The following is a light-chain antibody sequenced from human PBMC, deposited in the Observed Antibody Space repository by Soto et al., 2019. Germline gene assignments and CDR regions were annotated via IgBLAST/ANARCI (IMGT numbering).Light chain of an antibody. CDR1: QNIRNW. V-gene: IGKV1-5*01. Sequence: DIQMTQSPSTLSASVGDSVTITCRASQNIRNWLAWYQQKPGKAPNLLIYDASSLKGGVPARFSGSGSGTEFTLTISSLQPDDFATYYCQQYDTYSTFGQGTRLEN. CDR3: QQYDTYST. CDR2: DAS. J-gene: IGKJ5*01.